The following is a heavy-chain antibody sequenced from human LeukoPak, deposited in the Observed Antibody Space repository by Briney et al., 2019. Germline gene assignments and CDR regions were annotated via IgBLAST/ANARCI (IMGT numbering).Heavy chain of an antibody. D-gene: IGHD5-12*01. Sequence: GAAVKVSCKASGFTFTSSAVQWVRQARGQRLEWIGWIVVGSGNTNYAQKFQERVTITRDMSTSTAYMELSSLRSEDTAVYYCAAAEYSGLHVNDYWGQGTLVTVSS. CDR1: GFTFTSSA. V-gene: IGHV1-58*01. CDR2: IVVGSGNT. J-gene: IGHJ4*02. CDR3: AAAEYSGLHVNDY.